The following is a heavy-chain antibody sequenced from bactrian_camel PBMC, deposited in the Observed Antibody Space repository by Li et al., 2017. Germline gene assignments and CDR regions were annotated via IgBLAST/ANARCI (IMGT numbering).Heavy chain of an antibody. Sequence: HVQLVESGGGLVQPGGSLRLSCAASGFTFSSYWVYWVRQAPGKGLEWVSGISESGGQTSYADSVKGRFTISSDSAKNTLYLQMNSLKPDDAAVYYCATGYDDLTFTFGYWGQGTQVTVS. J-gene: IGHJ6*01. CDR3: ATGYDDLTFTFGY. CDR1: GFTFSSYW. D-gene: IGHD5*01. CDR2: ISESGGQT. V-gene: IGHV3S1*01.